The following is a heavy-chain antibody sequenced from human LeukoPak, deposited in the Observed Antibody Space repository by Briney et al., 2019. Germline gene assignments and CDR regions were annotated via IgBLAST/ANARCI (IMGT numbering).Heavy chain of an antibody. Sequence: ASVKASCKASGYTFTSYGISWVRQAPGQGLEWMGWISAYNGNTNYAQKLQGRVTMTTDTSTSTAYMELRSLRSDDTAVYYCARDRPELGPEYFDLWGRGTLVTVSS. J-gene: IGHJ2*01. CDR1: GYTFTSYG. CDR3: ARDRPELGPEYFDL. D-gene: IGHD1-14*01. CDR2: ISAYNGNT. V-gene: IGHV1-18*01.